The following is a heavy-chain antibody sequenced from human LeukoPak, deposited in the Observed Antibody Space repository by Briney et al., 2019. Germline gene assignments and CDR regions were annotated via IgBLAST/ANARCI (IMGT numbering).Heavy chain of an antibody. CDR1: GFTFSSYS. V-gene: IGHV3-21*01. D-gene: IGHD3-3*01. J-gene: IGHJ4*02. CDR2: ISSSSSYI. Sequence: PGGSLRLSCGASGFTFSSYSMNWVRQAPGKGLEWVSSISSSSSYIYYADSVKGRFTISRDNAKNSLYLQMNSLRAEDTAVYYCARARNEDTIFGVVTHDYFDYWGQGTLVAVSS. CDR3: ARARNEDTIFGVVTHDYFDY.